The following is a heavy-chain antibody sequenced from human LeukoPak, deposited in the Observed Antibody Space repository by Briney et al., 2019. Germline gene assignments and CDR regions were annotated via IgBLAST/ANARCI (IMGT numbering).Heavy chain of an antibody. CDR3: TTGGVYYDTSGLRGLFDY. D-gene: IGHD3-22*01. J-gene: IGHJ4*02. V-gene: IGHV3-15*01. CDR1: GFTFSNAW. CDR2: FKSKGDGGTT. Sequence: PGGTLRRSCAASGFTFSNAWLSWVGQAPGPVLAWVVRFKSKGDGGTTDYAAPVKGRFTISRDDSKNTLSLQMNSLKTEDTAVYYCTTGGVYYDTSGLRGLFDYWRQGTLVTVSS.